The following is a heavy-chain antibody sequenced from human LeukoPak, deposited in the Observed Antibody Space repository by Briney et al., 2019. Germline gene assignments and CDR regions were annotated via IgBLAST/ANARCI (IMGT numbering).Heavy chain of an antibody. D-gene: IGHD2-21*01. J-gene: IGHJ5*02. V-gene: IGHV4-4*07. Sequence: PSETLSLTCTVSGGSISSYYWTWIRQSAGGGLEWIGRVYINGNTNSNPSLRSRLAISVDTSQNQFSLDLSSVTAADTAVYYCARGSCGVDCPGYNWFDPWGQGILVTVSS. CDR3: ARGSCGVDCPGYNWFDP. CDR2: VYINGNT. CDR1: GGSISSYY.